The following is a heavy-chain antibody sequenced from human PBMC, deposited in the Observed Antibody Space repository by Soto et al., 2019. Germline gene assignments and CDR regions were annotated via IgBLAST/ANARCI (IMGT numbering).Heavy chain of an antibody. V-gene: IGHV3-23*02. J-gene: IGHJ4*02. CDR2: ISGRDDST. Sequence: VQLLESGGGLVQPGGSLRLSCVASGFSFSTYAMSWARQAPGKGLEWVAVISGRDDSTYYGDSVKGRFTISRDNSKNTLYLQMNSLRAEDTAVYYCARDRERDAWYEDYWGQGTLVTVSS. CDR1: GFSFSTYA. D-gene: IGHD6-13*01. CDR3: ARDRERDAWYEDY.